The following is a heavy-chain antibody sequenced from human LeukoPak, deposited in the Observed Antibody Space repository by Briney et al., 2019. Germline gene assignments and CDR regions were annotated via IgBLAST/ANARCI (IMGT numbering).Heavy chain of an antibody. J-gene: IGHJ4*02. V-gene: IGHV4-39*01. Sequence: PSETLSLTCTVSGGSINSRNYYWGWIRQPPGKGLEWIGSSYYTGNTWYNPSLKSRVTISGDTSENQFSLELNSVTAADTAVYYCASHTSGNFRYYFDYWGQGILVTVSS. CDR1: GGSINSRNYY. CDR2: SYYTGNT. CDR3: ASHTSGNFRYYFDY. D-gene: IGHD5-12*01.